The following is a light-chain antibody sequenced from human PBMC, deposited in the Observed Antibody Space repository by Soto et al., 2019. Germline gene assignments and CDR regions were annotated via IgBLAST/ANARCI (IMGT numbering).Light chain of an antibody. CDR3: SSQTASATVL. J-gene: IGLJ2*01. CDR1: SSDVGDYNY. CDR2: EVI. V-gene: IGLV2-14*01. Sequence: QSALTQPASVSGSPGQSITISCTGTSSDVGDYNYVSWYQQHPGKAPKLMIYEVINRPSGVSDRFSGSKSGNTASLIISGLRPEDEADYYCSSQTASATVLFGGGTKLTVL.